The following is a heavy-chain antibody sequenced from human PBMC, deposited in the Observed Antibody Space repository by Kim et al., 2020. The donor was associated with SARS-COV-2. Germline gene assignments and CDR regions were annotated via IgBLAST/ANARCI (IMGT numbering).Heavy chain of an antibody. CDR2: ISAYNGNT. J-gene: IGHJ4*02. V-gene: IGHV1-18*04. CDR3: AREYIGTYYVDY. D-gene: IGHD1-26*01. CDR1: GYTFTSYG. Sequence: ASVKVSCKASGYTFTSYGISWVRQAPGQGLEWMGWISAYNGNTNYAQKLQGRVTMTTDTSTSTAYMDLRSLRSDDTAVYYCAREYIGTYYVDYWGQGTLVTVSS.